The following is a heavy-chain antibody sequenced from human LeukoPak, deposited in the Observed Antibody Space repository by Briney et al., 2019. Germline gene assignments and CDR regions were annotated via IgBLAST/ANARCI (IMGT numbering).Heavy chain of an antibody. Sequence: ASVTVSCKVSGYTLTELSMHWVRQAPGKGLEWMGGFDPEDGETIYAQKFQGRVTMTEDTSTDTAYMELSSLRSEDTAVYYCATDRCSSTSCYKNYYYGMDVWGQGTTVTVSS. CDR2: FDPEDGET. D-gene: IGHD2-2*02. CDR1: GYTLTELS. J-gene: IGHJ6*02. V-gene: IGHV1-24*01. CDR3: ATDRCSSTSCYKNYYYGMDV.